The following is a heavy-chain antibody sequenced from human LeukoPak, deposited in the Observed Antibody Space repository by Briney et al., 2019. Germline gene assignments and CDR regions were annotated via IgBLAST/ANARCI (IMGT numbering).Heavy chain of an antibody. CDR1: GFTVSSYG. CDR3: AKGFVEPRPHYFDY. J-gene: IGHJ4*02. CDR2: ISGSGGRT. V-gene: IGHV3-23*01. D-gene: IGHD6-6*01. Sequence: GGSLRLSCAASGFTVSSYGMTWVRQAPGKGLEWVSLISGSGGRTYYADSVMGRFSISRDNPKSTVSLQMSSLSVDDTGIYYCAKGFVEPRPHYFDYWGQGTLVTVSS.